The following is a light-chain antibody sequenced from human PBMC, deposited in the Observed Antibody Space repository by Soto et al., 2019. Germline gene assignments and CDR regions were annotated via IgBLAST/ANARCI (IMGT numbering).Light chain of an antibody. Sequence: SYELTQPPSVSVAPGQTARITCGGHNIRRKGVHWYQQKPGQAPVVVVYDGSDRPSGIPERFSGSNSGNTATLTISRVEAGDEADYYCQVWDSTTDHLYVFGTATKLTVL. CDR2: DGS. V-gene: IGLV3-21*02. CDR1: NIRRKG. J-gene: IGLJ1*01. CDR3: QVWDSTTDHLYV.